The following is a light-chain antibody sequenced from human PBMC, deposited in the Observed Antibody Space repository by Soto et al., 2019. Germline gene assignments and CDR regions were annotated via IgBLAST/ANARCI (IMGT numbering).Light chain of an antibody. CDR3: QQYNNWPPYT. V-gene: IGKV3-15*01. CDR2: GAS. CDR1: QSVSSN. J-gene: IGKJ2*01. Sequence: EIVMTQSPATLSVSPGERATLSCTASQSVSSNLAWYQQKPGQAPRLLIYGASTRATGIPARFSGSGSGTEFTLTISSLQSEDFAVYYYQQYNNWPPYTFGPGTKLEIK.